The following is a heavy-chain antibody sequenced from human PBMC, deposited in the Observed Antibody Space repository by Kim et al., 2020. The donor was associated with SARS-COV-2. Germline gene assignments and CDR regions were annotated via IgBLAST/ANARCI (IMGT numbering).Heavy chain of an antibody. CDR3: AKGHKTSYYGSGSYSKGYFQH. Sequence: GGSLRLSCAASGFTFSSYAMSWVRQAPGKGLEWVSAISGSGGSTYYADSVKGRFTISRDNSKNTLYLQMNSLRAEDTAVYYCAKGHKTSYYGSGSYSKGYFQHWGQGTLVTVSS. D-gene: IGHD3-10*01. J-gene: IGHJ1*01. CDR2: ISGSGGST. V-gene: IGHV3-23*01. CDR1: GFTFSSYA.